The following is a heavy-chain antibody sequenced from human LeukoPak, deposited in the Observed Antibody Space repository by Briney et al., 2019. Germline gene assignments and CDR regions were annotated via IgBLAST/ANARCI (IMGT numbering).Heavy chain of an antibody. D-gene: IGHD3-3*02. V-gene: IGHV4-4*07. CDR3: ARDYPIRGRLNYYYYMDV. CDR1: GGSISSYY. J-gene: IGHJ6*03. Sequence: SETLSLTCTVSGGSISSYYWSWIRQPAGKGLEWIGRIYTSGSTNYNPSLKSRVTMSVDTSKNQFSLKLSSVTAADTAVYYCARDYPIRGRLNYYYYMDVWGKGTTVTISS. CDR2: IYTSGST.